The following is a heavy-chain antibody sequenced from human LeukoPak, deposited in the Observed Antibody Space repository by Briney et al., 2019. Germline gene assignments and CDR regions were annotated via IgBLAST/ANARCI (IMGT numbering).Heavy chain of an antibody. CDR2: ISSSSSYI. CDR3: ARGGVVGATIAFFDY. Sequence: GGSLRLSCATSGFSFYNAWMNWVRQAPGKGLEWVSSISSSSSYIYYADSVKGRFTISRDNAKNSLYLQMNSLRAEDTAVYHCARGGVVGATIAFFDYWGQGTLVTVSS. J-gene: IGHJ4*02. V-gene: IGHV3-21*01. CDR1: GFSFYNAW. D-gene: IGHD1-26*01.